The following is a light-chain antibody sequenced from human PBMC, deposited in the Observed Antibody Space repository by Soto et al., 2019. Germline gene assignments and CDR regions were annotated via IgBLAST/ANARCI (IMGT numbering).Light chain of an antibody. V-gene: IGKV1-5*01. CDR3: QHLNSYPFT. CDR1: QSISSW. J-gene: IGKJ5*01. Sequence: DIQMTQSPSTLSASVGDRVTITCRASQSISSWLAWYQQKPGKAPKLLIYEASTLQRGVPSRFSGSGSGTDFTLTISSLQPEDFATYWCQHLNSYPFTFGQGTRLEIK. CDR2: EAS.